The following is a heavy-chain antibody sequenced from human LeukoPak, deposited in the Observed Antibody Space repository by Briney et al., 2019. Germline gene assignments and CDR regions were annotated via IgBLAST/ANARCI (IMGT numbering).Heavy chain of an antibody. Sequence: GASVKVSCKASEYTFTNYYLHWVRQAPGEGLEWMGWINASSGGTKTAQKFQGRVTITRDTSASTAYMELSSLRSDDTAVYYCARFDTVARGRPYDIWRQGTKVTVSS. J-gene: IGHJ3*02. CDR1: EYTFTNYY. V-gene: IGHV1-2*02. D-gene: IGHD5-12*01. CDR2: INASSGGT. CDR3: ARFDTVARGRPYDI.